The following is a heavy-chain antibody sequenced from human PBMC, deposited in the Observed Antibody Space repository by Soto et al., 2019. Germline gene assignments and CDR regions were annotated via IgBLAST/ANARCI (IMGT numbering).Heavy chain of an antibody. V-gene: IGHV1-69*12. Sequence: QVQLVQSGAEVKKPGSSVKVSCKASGGTFSNYALISWVRLAPGQGLEWMGGIIPIDATVNYAQKFQGRITITADEFTTTAYMDLGSLRSEDTAVYYCARELLGFGYTEGDVWGQGTTVTVSS. J-gene: IGHJ6*01. CDR1: GGTFSNYA. CDR2: IIPIDATV. CDR3: ARELLGFGYTEGDV. D-gene: IGHD3-10*01.